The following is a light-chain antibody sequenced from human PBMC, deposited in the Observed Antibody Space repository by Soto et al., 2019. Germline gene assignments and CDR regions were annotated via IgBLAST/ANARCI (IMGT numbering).Light chain of an antibody. CDR2: GAS. Sequence: EIVLTQSPGTLSWSPGERATLSCRASQSVSCNYLAWFQQKPGQAPRRLIYGASSRANGIPDRFSGSGSGTDFPLTINGLETEDFAVYYCQQYATSARLTFGPGTKVD. CDR3: QQYATSARLT. CDR1: QSVSCNY. J-gene: IGKJ3*01. V-gene: IGKV3-20*01.